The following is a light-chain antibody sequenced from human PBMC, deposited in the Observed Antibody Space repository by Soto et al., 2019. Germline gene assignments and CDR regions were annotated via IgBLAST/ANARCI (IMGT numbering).Light chain of an antibody. V-gene: IGKV1-5*03. CDR3: QQYHSYWT. CDR2: KAS. Sequence: DIQMTQSPSTLSGSVGDRVTITCRASQTISSWLAWYQQKPGKAPKLLIYKASTLKSGVPSRFSGSGSGTEFTLTISSLQPDDFATYYCQQYHSYWTFGQGTRLEI. J-gene: IGKJ5*01. CDR1: QTISSW.